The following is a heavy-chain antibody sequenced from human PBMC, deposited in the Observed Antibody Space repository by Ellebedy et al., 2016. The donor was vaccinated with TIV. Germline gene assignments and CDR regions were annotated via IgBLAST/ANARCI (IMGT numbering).Heavy chain of an antibody. Sequence: MPSETLSLTCTVSGASISSSVYYWGSFRQPPGKGPEAIGSFSPSGSPYSHPSLTSRVTISVDTSKNQFSLKLSSVTAADTAIFYCARHSTVTTIGTWGQGALVTVSS. CDR2: FSPSGSP. J-gene: IGHJ5*02. D-gene: IGHD4-17*01. CDR3: ARHSTVTTIGT. CDR1: GASISSSVYY. V-gene: IGHV4-39*01.